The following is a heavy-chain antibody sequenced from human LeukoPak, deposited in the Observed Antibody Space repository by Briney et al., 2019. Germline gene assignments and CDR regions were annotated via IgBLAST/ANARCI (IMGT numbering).Heavy chain of an antibody. CDR1: GFTVSSNY. J-gene: IGHJ4*02. V-gene: IGHV3-66*02. D-gene: IGHD6-13*01. CDR2: IYSGGST. CDR3: ASSIAAAGTCY. Sequence: PGGSLRLSCAASGFTVSSNYMSWVRQAPGKGLEWVSVIYSGGSTYYADSVKGRFTISRDNSKNTLYLQMNSLRAEDTAVHYCASSIAAAGTCYWGQGTLVTVSS.